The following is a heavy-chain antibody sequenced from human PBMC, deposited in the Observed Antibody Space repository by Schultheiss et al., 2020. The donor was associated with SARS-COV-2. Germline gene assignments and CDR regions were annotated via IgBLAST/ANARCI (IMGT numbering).Heavy chain of an antibody. J-gene: IGHJ6*02. V-gene: IGHV4-31*03. D-gene: IGHD2-15*01. CDR3: ARLGPGVVVNEGYYYYGMDV. CDR2: IYYSGST. CDR1: GGSISSGGYY. Sequence: SETLSLTCTVSGGSISSGGYYWSWIRQHPGKGLEWIGYIYYSGSTYYNPSLKSRVTISVDTSKNQFSLKLSSVTAADTAVYYCARLGPGVVVNEGYYYYGMDVWGQGTTVTVSS.